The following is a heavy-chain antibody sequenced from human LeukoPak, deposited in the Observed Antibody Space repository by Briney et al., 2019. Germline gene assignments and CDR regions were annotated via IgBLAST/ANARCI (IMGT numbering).Heavy chain of an antibody. CDR2: IYHSGST. V-gene: IGHV4-38-2*02. Sequence: SETLSLTCTVSGYSISSGYYWGWIRQPPGKGLEWIGSIYHSGSTYYNPSLKSRVTISVDTSKNQFSLRLTSVSAADTAVYYCVRGPYGSGISNWFDPWGQGTQVIVSS. D-gene: IGHD3-10*01. CDR3: VRGPYGSGISNWFDP. CDR1: GYSISSGYY. J-gene: IGHJ5*02.